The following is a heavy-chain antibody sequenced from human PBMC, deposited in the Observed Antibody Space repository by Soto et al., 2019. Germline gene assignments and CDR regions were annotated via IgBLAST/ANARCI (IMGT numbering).Heavy chain of an antibody. Sequence: GGSLRLSCAASGFTFSSYGMHWVRQAPGKGLEWVAVISYDGSNKYYADSVKGRFTISRDNSKNTLYLQMNSLRAEDTAVYYCAKDRNSGSCDYWGQGTLVTSPQ. V-gene: IGHV3-30*18. CDR3: AKDRNSGSCDY. D-gene: IGHD1-26*01. CDR1: GFTFSSYG. CDR2: ISYDGSNK. J-gene: IGHJ4*02.